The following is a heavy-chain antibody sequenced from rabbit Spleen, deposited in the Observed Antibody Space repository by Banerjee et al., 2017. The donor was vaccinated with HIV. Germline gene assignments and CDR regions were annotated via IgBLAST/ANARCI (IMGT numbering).Heavy chain of an antibody. CDR3: ARDGAGGSYFAL. Sequence: QSLEESGGDLVKPGASLTLTCKASGFSFSSSDYMCWVRQAPGKGLEWISCIAGDSSGFTYSATWAKGRFTCSKTSSTTLTLQMTSLTVADTATYFCARDGAGGSYFALWGPGTLVTVS. CDR2: IAGDSSGFT. D-gene: IGHD8-1*01. J-gene: IGHJ4*01. CDR1: GFSFSSSDY. V-gene: IGHV1S40*01.